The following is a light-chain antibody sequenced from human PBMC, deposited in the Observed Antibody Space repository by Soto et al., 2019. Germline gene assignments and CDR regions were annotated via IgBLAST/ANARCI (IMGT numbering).Light chain of an antibody. CDR3: QQGYTPPFT. V-gene: IGKV1-39*01. Sequence: DIQMTQSPSFLSASAGDRVTITCRTSQSISNYLNWYQQRPGTAPQLLLYAASSLQSGVPPRFSGGESETDFTLTISSLQPEDVASYYCQQGYTPPFTFGPGTKVDIK. CDR1: QSISNY. J-gene: IGKJ3*01. CDR2: AAS.